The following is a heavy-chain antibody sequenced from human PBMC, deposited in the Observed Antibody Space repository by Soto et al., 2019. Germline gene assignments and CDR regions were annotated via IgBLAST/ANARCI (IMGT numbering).Heavy chain of an antibody. CDR2: INSDGSST. V-gene: IGHV3-74*01. Sequence: GGSLRLSCAASGFTFSSYWMHWVRQAPGKGLVWVSRINSDGSSTSYADSVKGRFTISRDNAKNTLYLQMNSLRAEDTAGYYCARAGWDIWYSSSWYPYWGQGTLVTVSS. CDR3: ARAGWDIWYSSSWYPY. CDR1: GFTFSSYW. D-gene: IGHD6-13*01. J-gene: IGHJ4*02.